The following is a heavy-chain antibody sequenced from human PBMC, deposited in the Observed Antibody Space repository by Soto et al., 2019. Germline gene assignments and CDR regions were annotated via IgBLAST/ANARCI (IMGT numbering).Heavy chain of an antibody. D-gene: IGHD2-15*01. CDR3: AREGDMPYYYYGLDV. CDR2: ISCYNGHT. J-gene: IGHJ6*01. CDR1: GYTLTTYG. V-gene: IGHV1-18*01. Sequence: QVQLVQSGAEVRQPGASVKVSCKASGYTLTTYGISWVRQAPGQGLEWMGWISCYNGHTTYAQKFQGRVTMTTDTSTRTVYMDLRSLRSDDTAVYYCAREGDMPYYYYGLDVCGQGTPVTVSS.